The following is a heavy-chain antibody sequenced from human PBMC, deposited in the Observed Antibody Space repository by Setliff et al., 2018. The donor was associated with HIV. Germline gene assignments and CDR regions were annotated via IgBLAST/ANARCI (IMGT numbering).Heavy chain of an antibody. CDR1: GYTFTSYG. CDR3: AREKTFQDTSGWPYSYHYYGMDV. V-gene: IGHV1-18*01. Sequence: ASVKVSCKASGYTFTSYGISWVRQAPGQGLEWMGWISAYNGNTNYAQKLQGRVTMTTDTSTSTAYMELRSLRSEDTAVYYCAREKTFQDTSGWPYSYHYYGMDVWGQGTTVTVSS. CDR2: ISAYNGNT. D-gene: IGHD6-19*01. J-gene: IGHJ6*02.